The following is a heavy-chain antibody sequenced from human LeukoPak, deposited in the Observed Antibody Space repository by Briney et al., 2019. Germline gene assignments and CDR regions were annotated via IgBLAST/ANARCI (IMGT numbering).Heavy chain of an antibody. Sequence: SETLSLTCTVSGAFISSGGFYWSWIRQPAGKGLEWIGRIYTSGSINYNPSLKSRVTISVDTSKNQFSLKLSSVTAADTAVYYCARHRGFYYYYGMDVWGQGTTVTVSS. CDR3: ARHRGFYYYYGMDV. CDR1: GAFISSGGFY. CDR2: IYTSGSI. J-gene: IGHJ6*02. V-gene: IGHV4-61*02.